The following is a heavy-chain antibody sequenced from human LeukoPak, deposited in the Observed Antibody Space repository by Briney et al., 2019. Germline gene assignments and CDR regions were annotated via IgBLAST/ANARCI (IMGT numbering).Heavy chain of an antibody. D-gene: IGHD2-15*01. CDR3: AKDNKVVGYYYYYMDV. CDR1: GFTFDDYA. V-gene: IGHV3-9*01. CDR2: SSWNSGSI. Sequence: GGSLRLSCAASGFTFDDYAMHWVRQAPGKGLERVSGSSWNSGSIGYADSVKGRFTISRDNAKNSLYLQMNSLRAEDTALYYCAKDNKVVGYYYYYMDVWGKGTTVTVSS. J-gene: IGHJ6*03.